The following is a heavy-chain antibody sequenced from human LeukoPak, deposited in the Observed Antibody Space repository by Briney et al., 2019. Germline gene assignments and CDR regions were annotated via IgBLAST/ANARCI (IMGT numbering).Heavy chain of an antibody. D-gene: IGHD6-13*01. J-gene: IGHJ4*02. CDR1: GFTFSSYS. V-gene: IGHV3-21*01. Sequence: PGGSLRLSCTASGFTFSSYSMNWVRQAPGKGLEWVSSISSSSSYIYYADSVKGRFTISRDNAKNSLYLQMNSLRAEDTAVYYCAREFSAAGTNWGQGTLVTVSS. CDR3: AREFSAAGTN. CDR2: ISSSSSYI.